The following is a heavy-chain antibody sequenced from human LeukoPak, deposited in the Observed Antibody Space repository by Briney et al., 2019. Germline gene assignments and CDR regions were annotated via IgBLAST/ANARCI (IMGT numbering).Heavy chain of an antibody. J-gene: IGHJ4*02. V-gene: IGHV4-30-2*01. CDR1: GGSISSGGYY. CDR3: ARGSNQADY. Sequence: PSETLSLTCTVSGGSISSGGYYWSWIRQPPGKGLEWIGYIYHSGSTYYNPSLKSRVTISVDRSKNQFSLKMSSVTAADTAVYYCARGSNQADYWGQGTLVTVSS. D-gene: IGHD2-2*01. CDR2: IYHSGST.